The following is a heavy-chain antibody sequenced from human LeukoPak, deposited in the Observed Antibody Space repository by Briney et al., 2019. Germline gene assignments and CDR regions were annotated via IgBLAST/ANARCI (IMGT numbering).Heavy chain of an antibody. J-gene: IGHJ4*02. V-gene: IGHV3-23*01. CDR1: GFTFSSYA. CDR3: ATQIGNYYDSSGYYPDY. CDR2: ISGSGGST. Sequence: GGSLRLSCAASGFTFSSYAMSWVRQAPGKGLEWVSAISGSGGSTYYADSVKGRFTISRDNAKNSLYLQMNSLRAEDTAVYYCATQIGNYYDSSGYYPDYWGQGTLVTVSS. D-gene: IGHD3-22*01.